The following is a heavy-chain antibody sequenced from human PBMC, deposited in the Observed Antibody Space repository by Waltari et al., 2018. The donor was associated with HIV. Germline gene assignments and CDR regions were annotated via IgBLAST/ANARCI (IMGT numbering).Heavy chain of an antibody. Sequence: EVQLVESGGGSVQPGRSLRLSCKAPGITFVDLVLTWVRKPPGKGLEWVSGISWNSGYIAYADSVKGRFTISRDNTKNSLFLQMNSVRVEDTALYYCVKDGASTIFGVLNGMDVWGQGTTVTVSS. D-gene: IGHD3-3*01. CDR1: GITFVDLV. CDR2: ISWNSGYI. J-gene: IGHJ6*02. V-gene: IGHV3-9*01. CDR3: VKDGASTIFGVLNGMDV.